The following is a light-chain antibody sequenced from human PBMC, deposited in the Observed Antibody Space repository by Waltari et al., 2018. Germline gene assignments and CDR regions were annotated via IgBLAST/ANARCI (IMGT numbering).Light chain of an antibody. V-gene: IGLV2-23*03. CDR1: SSTIRGYNL. J-gene: IGLJ2*01. CDR2: EGS. Sequence: QSALTQPASVSGSPGPSITIPCTGTSSTIRGYNLVFWYQQHPGKAPQLLIYEGSKRPSGVSNRFSGSKSGNTASLTISGLQTEDEADYYCCSYAGSSIFVVFGGGTKLTVL. CDR3: CSYAGSSIFVV.